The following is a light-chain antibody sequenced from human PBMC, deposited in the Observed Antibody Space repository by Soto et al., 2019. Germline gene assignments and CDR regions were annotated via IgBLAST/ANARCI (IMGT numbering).Light chain of an antibody. CDR1: QSVRSN. V-gene: IGKV3-15*01. J-gene: IGKJ4*01. CDR3: QQYNNWPPTA. Sequence: EIVMPQSPANPSVPPGERATLSCAASQSVRSNLAWYQQKPGQAPRLLIFGASTRATGIPARFSGSGSGTEFTLTISSLQSEDFAVYYCQQYNNWPPTAFGGGTKVEIK. CDR2: GAS.